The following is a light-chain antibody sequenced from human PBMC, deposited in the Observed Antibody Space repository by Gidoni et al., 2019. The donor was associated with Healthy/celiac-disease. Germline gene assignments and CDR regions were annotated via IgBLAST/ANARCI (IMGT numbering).Light chain of an antibody. J-gene: IGKJ4*01. CDR1: QSVLYSPNSKNS. CDR2: WAS. CDR3: QQYYRTPSLT. Sequence: DIVMTQSPAALAVSLGERATINCKSSQSVLYSPNSKNSLVWYQQKPGQPPKLLIYWASNLESGVPDRFSGSGSRKDFTLTSSSLQAEDVAVYYCQQYYRTPSLTFGGGTKVEIK. V-gene: IGKV4-1*01.